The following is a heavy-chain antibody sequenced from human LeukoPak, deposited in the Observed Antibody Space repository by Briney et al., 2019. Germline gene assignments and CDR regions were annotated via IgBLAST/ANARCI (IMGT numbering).Heavy chain of an antibody. Sequence: GASVKVSCKASGYTCTGYYMHWVRQAPGQRLEWMGWINPNSGGTNYAQKFQGRVTMTRDTSISTAYMELSRLRSDDTAVYYCARGDYYDPTADYWGQGTLVTVSS. CDR1: GYTCTGYY. CDR2: INPNSGGT. D-gene: IGHD3-22*01. CDR3: ARGDYYDPTADY. V-gene: IGHV1-2*02. J-gene: IGHJ4*02.